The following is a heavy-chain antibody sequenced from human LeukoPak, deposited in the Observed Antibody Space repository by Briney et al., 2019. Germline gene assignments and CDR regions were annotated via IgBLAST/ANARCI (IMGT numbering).Heavy chain of an antibody. Sequence: ASVKVSCKASGYTFTTYDINWVRQAPGQGLEWMGWMNPNSGNTGYAQKFQGRVTITRNTSISTAYLELSSLRSEDTAVYYCARGLVVGGPTASRCWGQGTLVTVSS. CDR2: MNPNSGNT. CDR1: GYTFTTYD. J-gene: IGHJ4*02. CDR3: ARGLVVGGPTASRC. D-gene: IGHD2-2*01. V-gene: IGHV1-8*01.